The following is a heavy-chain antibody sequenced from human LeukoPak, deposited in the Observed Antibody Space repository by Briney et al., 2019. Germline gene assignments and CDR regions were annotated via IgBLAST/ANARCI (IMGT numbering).Heavy chain of an antibody. CDR2: ISAYNGNT. V-gene: IGHV1-18*01. CDR3: ARDWAAAGGYYYYGMDV. CDR1: GYTFASYG. J-gene: IGHJ6*02. Sequence: ASVKVSCKASGYTFASYGISWVRQAPGQGLEWMGWISAYNGNTNYAQKLQGRVIMTTDTSTSTAYMELRSLRSDDTAVYYCARDWAAAGGYYYYGMDVWGQGTTVTVSS. D-gene: IGHD6-13*01.